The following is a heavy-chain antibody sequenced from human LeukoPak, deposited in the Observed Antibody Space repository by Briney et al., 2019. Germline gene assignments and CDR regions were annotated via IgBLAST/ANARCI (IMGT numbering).Heavy chain of an antibody. J-gene: IGHJ6*02. CDR2: IYYSGST. CDR1: GGSISSYY. V-gene: IGHV4-59*01. Sequence: PAETLSLTCTVSGGSISSYYWSWIRRPPGKGLEWIGYIYYSGSTNYNPSPKSGVTISVDTSKNKFSLQLSSVTAADTAVYYCARDLGTGYGGPNSYYYYGMDVWGQGTTVSVSS. D-gene: IGHD1-26*01. CDR3: ARDLGTGYGGPNSYYYYGMDV.